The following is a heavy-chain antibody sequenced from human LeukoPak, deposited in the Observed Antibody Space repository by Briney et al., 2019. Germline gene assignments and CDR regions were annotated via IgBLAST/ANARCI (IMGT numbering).Heavy chain of an antibody. CDR2: INPNSGGT. V-gene: IGHV1-2*02. D-gene: IGHD1-26*01. J-gene: IGHJ4*02. CDR3: AVNYYSGSYSWDGY. Sequence: GASVKVSCKASGYTFTGYYMHWVRQAPGQGLEWMGWINPNSGGTNYAQKFQGRVTMTRDTSISTAYMELSRLRSDDTAVYYCAVNYYSGSYSWDGYWGQGTLVTVSS. CDR1: GYTFTGYY.